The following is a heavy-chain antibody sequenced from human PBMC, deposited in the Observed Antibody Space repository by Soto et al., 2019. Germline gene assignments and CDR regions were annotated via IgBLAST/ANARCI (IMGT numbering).Heavy chain of an antibody. CDR1: GFTFWTYA. J-gene: IGHJ1*01. D-gene: IGHD3-22*01. CDR3: ARRPPPGYYYDSSGYYGDCQH. V-gene: IGHV3-23*01. CDR2: ISGTGGGT. Sequence: GGSLRLSCAASGFTFWTYAMSWVSQAPGQGLEWVSVISGTGGGTSYAESVQGRFTISRDNSKNTLYLQMHTLGVEDTAVYYWARRPPPGYYYDSSGYYGDCQHWGQGTPVTVSS.